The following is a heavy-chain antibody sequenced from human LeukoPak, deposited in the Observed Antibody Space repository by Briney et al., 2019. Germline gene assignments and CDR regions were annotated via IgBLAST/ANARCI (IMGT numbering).Heavy chain of an antibody. CDR1: GGTFSSYA. CDR3: AGNTYYYGSGSHLDY. Sequence: SVKVSCKASGGTFSSYAISWVRQAPGQGPEWMGGIIPIFGTANYAQKFQGRVTITADKSTSTAYMELSSLRSEDTAVYYCAGNTYYYGSGSHLDYWGQGTLVTVSS. V-gene: IGHV1-69*06. CDR2: IIPIFGTA. J-gene: IGHJ4*02. D-gene: IGHD3-10*01.